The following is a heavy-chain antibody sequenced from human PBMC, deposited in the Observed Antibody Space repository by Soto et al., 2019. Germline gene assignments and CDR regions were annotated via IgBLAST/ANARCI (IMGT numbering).Heavy chain of an antibody. J-gene: IGHJ4*02. CDR3: AKDRYSSSWYERGSFDY. CDR1: GFTFSSYG. CDR2: ISYDGSNK. V-gene: IGHV3-30*18. Sequence: GGSLRLSCAASGFTFSSYGMHWVRQAPGKGLEWVAVISYDGSNKYYADSVKGRFTISRDNSKNTLYLQMNSLRAEDTAVYYCAKDRYSSSWYERGSFDYWGQGTLVTVSS. D-gene: IGHD6-13*01.